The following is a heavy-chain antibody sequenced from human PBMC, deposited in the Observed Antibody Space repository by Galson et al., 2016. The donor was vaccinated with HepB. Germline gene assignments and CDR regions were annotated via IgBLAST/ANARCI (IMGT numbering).Heavy chain of an antibody. D-gene: IGHD2-21*01. CDR3: AKGGEGQPPPAHYFYCMDL. V-gene: IGHV3-9*01. Sequence: SLRLSCAVSGFSFDDYAIHWVRLVPGKGLEWVSGISWNSDIVGYADSVKGRVTISRDNAKNYLYLEMNSLRPYDTALYYCAKGGEGQPPPAHYFYCMDLWGTATTVTVSS. J-gene: IGHJ6*04. CDR2: ISWNSDIV. CDR1: GFSFDDYA.